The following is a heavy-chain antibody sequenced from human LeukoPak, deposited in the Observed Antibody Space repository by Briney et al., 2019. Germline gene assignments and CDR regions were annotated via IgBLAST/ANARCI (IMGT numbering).Heavy chain of an antibody. CDR1: GGSFSGYY. CDR3: ARGRLEETTVTTTDDY. J-gene: IGHJ4*02. Sequence: SETLSLTCAVYGGSFSGYYWSWIRQPPGKGLEWLGEINHSGSTNYNPSLKSRVTISVDTSKNQFSLKLSSVTAADTAVYYCARGRLEETTVTTTDDYWGQGTLVTVSS. V-gene: IGHV4-34*01. D-gene: IGHD4-17*01. CDR2: INHSGST.